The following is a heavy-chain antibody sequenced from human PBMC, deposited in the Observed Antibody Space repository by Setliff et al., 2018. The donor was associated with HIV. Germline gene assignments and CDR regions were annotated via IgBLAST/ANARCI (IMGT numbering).Heavy chain of an antibody. V-gene: IGHV1-18*01. CDR1: GYSFTSFG. D-gene: IGHD1-1*01. CDR2: MSDYNRNT. Sequence: ASVKVSCKASGYSFTSFGISWVRQAPGQGLEWVGWMSDYNRNTEHAEKFRGRVTFTKDISTSTAYMELSSLRSEDTAVYYCARNPQPTGTPDYYYYYYMDVWGKGTTVTVSS. CDR3: ARNPQPTGTPDYYYYYYMDV. J-gene: IGHJ6*03.